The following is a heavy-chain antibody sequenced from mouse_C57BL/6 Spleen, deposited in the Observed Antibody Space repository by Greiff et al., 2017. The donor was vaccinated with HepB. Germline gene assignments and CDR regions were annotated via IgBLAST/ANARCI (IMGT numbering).Heavy chain of an antibody. J-gene: IGHJ4*01. CDR1: GYTFTSCW. V-gene: IGHV1-53*01. D-gene: IGHD1-1*01. Sequence: VQLQQPGTELVKPGASVKLSCKASGYTFTSCWMHWVKQRPGQGLEWIGNINPSNGGTNYNEKFKSKATLTVDKSSSTAYMQLSSLTSEDSAVYYCARSAYYGSSYNYAMDYWGQGTSVTVSS. CDR3: ARSAYYGSSYNYAMDY. CDR2: INPSNGGT.